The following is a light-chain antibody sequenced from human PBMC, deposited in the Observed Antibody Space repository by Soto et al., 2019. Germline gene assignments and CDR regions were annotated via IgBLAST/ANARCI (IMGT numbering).Light chain of an antibody. CDR3: QQYYSTLT. CDR1: QSVLYSSNNENY. Sequence: DIVMTQSPDSLAVSLGERATINCKSSQSVLYSSNNENYLAWYQQKPGQPPKLLIYWASTRESGVPDRFSGSGSGTDFTLTTSSLQAEDVAVYYCQQYYSTLTFGGGTKVEIK. CDR2: WAS. J-gene: IGKJ4*01. V-gene: IGKV4-1*01.